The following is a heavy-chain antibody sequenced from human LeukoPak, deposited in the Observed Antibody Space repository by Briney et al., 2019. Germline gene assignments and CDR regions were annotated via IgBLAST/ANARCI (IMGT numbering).Heavy chain of an antibody. CDR2: MNPNSGNT. CDR3: ARAPPRRGYSGYDSYY. J-gene: IGHJ4*02. D-gene: IGHD5-12*01. CDR1: GYTFTSYD. V-gene: IGHV1-8*01. Sequence: GASVKVSCKASGYTFTSYDINWVRQATGQGIEWMGWMNPNSGNTGYAQKFQGRVTMTRNTSISTAYMELSSLRSEDTAVYYCARAPPRRGYSGYDSYYWGQGTLVTVSS.